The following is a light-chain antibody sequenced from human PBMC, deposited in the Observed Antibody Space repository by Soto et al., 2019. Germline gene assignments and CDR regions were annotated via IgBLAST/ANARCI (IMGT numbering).Light chain of an antibody. CDR2: DVS. CDR3: SSYTSSNTYV. Sequence: QSALTQPASVSGSPGQSIAISCTGTSSDVGGYNYVSWYQHHPGKVPQRMIYDVSSRPSGVSDRFSGSKSGNTASLTISGLQAEDEADYYCSSYTSSNTYVFGTGTKLTVL. V-gene: IGLV2-14*03. J-gene: IGLJ1*01. CDR1: SSDVGGYNY.